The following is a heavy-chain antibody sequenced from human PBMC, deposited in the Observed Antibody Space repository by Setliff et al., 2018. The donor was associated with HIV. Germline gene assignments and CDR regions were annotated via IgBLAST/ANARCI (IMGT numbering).Heavy chain of an antibody. D-gene: IGHD6-19*01. Sequence: GGSLRLSCAASGFTFSNNAMSWVRQAPGKGLEWVSAISDSSYNTYYADAVKGRFTISRDNSKNTVYLEMNSLRAEDTAIYYCARDQEWLVEVEGDALHIWGQGTMVTVS. CDR3: ARDQEWLVEVEGDALHI. V-gene: IGHV3-23*01. CDR1: GFTFSNNA. J-gene: IGHJ3*02. CDR2: ISDSSYNT.